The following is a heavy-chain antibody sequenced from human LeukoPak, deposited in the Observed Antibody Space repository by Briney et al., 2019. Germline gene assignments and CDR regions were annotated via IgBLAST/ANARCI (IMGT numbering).Heavy chain of an antibody. CDR1: GYTLTSYY. Sequence: EASVKVSCKASGYTLTSYYIHWVRQAPGQGLEWMGWINPNSGGTNYAQKFQGWVTMTRDTSISTAYMELSRLRSDDTAVYYCAFSSYSSNSLDYWGQGTLVTVSS. J-gene: IGHJ4*02. CDR3: AFSSYSSNSLDY. CDR2: INPNSGGT. V-gene: IGHV1-2*04. D-gene: IGHD2-2*01.